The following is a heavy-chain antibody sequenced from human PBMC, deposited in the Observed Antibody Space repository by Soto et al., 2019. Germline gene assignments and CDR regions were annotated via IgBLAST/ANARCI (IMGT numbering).Heavy chain of an antibody. D-gene: IGHD6-13*01. V-gene: IGHV4-31*03. CDR2: IYYSVST. CDR3: ARVTSSWFAAAY. Sequence: SETLSLTCTVSGGSISSGGYYWSWIRQHPGKGLEWIGYIYYSVSTYYNPSLKSRVTISVDTSKNQFSLKLSSVTTADTAVYYCARVTSSWFAAAYWGQGTLVTVSS. CDR1: GGSISSGGYY. J-gene: IGHJ4*02.